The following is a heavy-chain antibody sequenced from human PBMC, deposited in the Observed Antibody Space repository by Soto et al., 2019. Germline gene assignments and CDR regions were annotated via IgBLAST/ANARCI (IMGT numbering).Heavy chain of an antibody. CDR2: IIPILGIA. D-gene: IGHD3-10*01. J-gene: IGHJ4*02. V-gene: IGHV1-69*02. CDR1: GGTFSSYT. Sequence: QVQLVQSGAEVKKPGSSVKVSCKASGGTFSSYTISWVRQAPGQGLERMGRIIPILGIANYAQKFQGRVTITADKSTSTAYMELSSLRSEDTAVYYCARGSGRFGESQDYWGQGTLVTVSS. CDR3: ARGSGRFGESQDY.